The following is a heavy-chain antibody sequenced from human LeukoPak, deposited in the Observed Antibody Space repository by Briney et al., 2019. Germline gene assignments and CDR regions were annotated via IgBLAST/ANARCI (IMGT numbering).Heavy chain of an antibody. D-gene: IGHD2-8*01. J-gene: IGHJ5*02. V-gene: IGHV3-11*04. CDR2: ISSSGSTI. CDR3: ARNGRYRWDNWFDP. Sequence: PGGSLRLSCAASGFTFSDYYMSWIRQAPGKGLEWASYISSSGSTIYYADSVKGRFTISRDNAKNSLYLQMNSLRAEDTAVYYCARNGRYRWDNWFDPWGQGTLVTVSS. CDR1: GFTFSDYY.